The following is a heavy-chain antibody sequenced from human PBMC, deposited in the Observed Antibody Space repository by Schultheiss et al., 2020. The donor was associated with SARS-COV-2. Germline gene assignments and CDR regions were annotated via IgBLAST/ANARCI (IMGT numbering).Heavy chain of an antibody. J-gene: IGHJ4*02. Sequence: SVKVSCKASGGTFSSYAISWVRQAPGQGLEWMGRIIPILGIANYAQKFQGRVTITADKSTSTAYMELSSLRSEDTAVYYCARVAGGNYAYYFDYWGQGTLVTVSS. CDR1: GGTFSSYA. D-gene: IGHD1-26*01. V-gene: IGHV1-69*04. CDR3: ARVAGGNYAYYFDY. CDR2: IIPILGIA.